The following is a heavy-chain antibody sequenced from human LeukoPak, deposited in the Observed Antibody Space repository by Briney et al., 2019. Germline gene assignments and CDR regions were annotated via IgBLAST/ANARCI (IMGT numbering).Heavy chain of an antibody. D-gene: IGHD4-11*01. V-gene: IGHV4-39*01. CDR3: ARHGGTRITLIEVYYFDS. CDR2: IYYTGGT. Sequence: SETLSLTCSVSGDSISSSSYYWAWIRQPPERGLEWIGSIYYTGGTYYSPSLKSRVTISVDTSKNQFSLMLTSVTAADTAVYYCARHGGTRITLIEVYYFDSWGQGTLVTVSS. CDR1: GDSISSSSYY. J-gene: IGHJ4*02.